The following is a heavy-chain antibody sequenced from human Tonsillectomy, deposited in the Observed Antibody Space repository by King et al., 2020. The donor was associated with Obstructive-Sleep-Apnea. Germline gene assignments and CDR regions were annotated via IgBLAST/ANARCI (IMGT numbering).Heavy chain of an antibody. CDR1: GYTFTNFY. D-gene: IGHD3-10*01. J-gene: IGHJ6*02. V-gene: IGHV1-46*01. CDR2: INSSGGST. Sequence: VQLVESGAEVKKPGASVTVSCTASGYTFTNFYMHWVRQAPGQGLEWMGTINSSGGSTNYAQKFQGRVTMTRDTSTSTVYMQLSSLRAEDTAVYYCAREESGGIRGVVTESYYFYGMDVWGQGTTVTVSS. CDR3: AREESGGIRGVVTESYYFYGMDV.